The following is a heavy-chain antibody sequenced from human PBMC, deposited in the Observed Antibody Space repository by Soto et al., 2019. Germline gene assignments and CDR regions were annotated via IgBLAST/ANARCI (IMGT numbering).Heavy chain of an antibody. CDR2: IYWDDDK. J-gene: IGHJ4*02. CDR1: GFSLSTSGVG. D-gene: IGHD2-15*01. Sequence: QITLKESGPTLVKPTQTLTLTCTFSGFSLSTSGVGVGWIRQPPGKALEWLALIYWDDDKRYSPSLKSRLTIPTDTXXIXVXXTMTNMDPVDTATYYCAHSWYCSGGSCYYTYYFDYWGQGTLVTVSS. V-gene: IGHV2-5*02. CDR3: AHSWYCSGGSCYYTYYFDY.